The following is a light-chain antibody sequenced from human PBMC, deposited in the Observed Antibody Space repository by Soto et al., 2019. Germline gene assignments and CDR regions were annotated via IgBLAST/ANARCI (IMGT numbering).Light chain of an antibody. CDR3: QQYNSWWT. CDR1: QSISSW. J-gene: IGKJ1*01. V-gene: IGKV1-5*03. CDR2: KAS. Sequence: DIQMTQSPSTLSASVGDRVTITCRASQSISSWLAWYQQKPGKAPKLLIYKASSLESGVPSRFSGSGSGTEFTLTISSLQPDDSATYYCQQYNSWWTFGQGTKVEIK.